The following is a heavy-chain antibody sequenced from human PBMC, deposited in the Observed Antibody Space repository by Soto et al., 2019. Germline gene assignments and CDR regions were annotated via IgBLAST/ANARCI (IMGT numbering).Heavy chain of an antibody. V-gene: IGHV3-23*01. CDR1: GFTFKRDA. Sequence: PGGSLRLSCAVSGFTFKRDAMSWVRQAQGKGLEWISVITGDDGATYYSDSVKGRFTISRDNSKNTLYLQMNSLRAEDTAVYYCAKLVAHWGQGTLVPSPQ. CDR2: ITGDDGAT. CDR3: AKLVAH. J-gene: IGHJ5*02.